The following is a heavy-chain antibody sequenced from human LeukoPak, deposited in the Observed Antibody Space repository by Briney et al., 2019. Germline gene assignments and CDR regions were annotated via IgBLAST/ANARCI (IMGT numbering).Heavy chain of an antibody. CDR3: ARDPYYHDNRGYRNNWCDP. Sequence: GGSLRLSCAASGFSFSVYWMHWVRQAPGKGPVWVSRIKTDGSITDYADSVKGRFTISRDNAKNTLYLQMNSLRAEDTAVYYCARDPYYHDNRGYRNNWCDPWGQGTLVTVSS. CDR2: IKTDGSIT. V-gene: IGHV3-74*01. D-gene: IGHD3-22*01. J-gene: IGHJ5*02. CDR1: GFSFSVYW.